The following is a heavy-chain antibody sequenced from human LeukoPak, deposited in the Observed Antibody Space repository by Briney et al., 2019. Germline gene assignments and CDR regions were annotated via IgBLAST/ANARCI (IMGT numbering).Heavy chain of an antibody. D-gene: IGHD5-24*01. CDR2: IYSGGST. Sequence: GGSLRLSCAASEFTVSSHYMSWVRQAPGKGPEWVSVIYSGGSTYYADSVKGRFTISRDKSKNTLYLQMNSLRAEDTAVYYCARDLDRRRDLPFAYWGQGALVTVSS. CDR3: ARDLDRRRDLPFAY. V-gene: IGHV3-66*02. J-gene: IGHJ4*02. CDR1: EFTVSSHY.